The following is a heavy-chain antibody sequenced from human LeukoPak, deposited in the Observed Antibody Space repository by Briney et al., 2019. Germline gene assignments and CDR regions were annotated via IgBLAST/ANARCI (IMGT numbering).Heavy chain of an antibody. CDR2: IKQDGSEK. J-gene: IGHJ3*02. D-gene: IGHD4-17*01. V-gene: IGHV3-7*01. Sequence: PGGSLRLSCAASGFTFSSYWMSWVRQAPGKGLEWVANIKQDGSEKYYVDSVKGRFTISRDNAKNSLYLQMNSLRAEDTAVYYCARASHDYGDLLDAFDNWGQGTMVTVSS. CDR3: ARASHDYGDLLDAFDN. CDR1: GFTFSSYW.